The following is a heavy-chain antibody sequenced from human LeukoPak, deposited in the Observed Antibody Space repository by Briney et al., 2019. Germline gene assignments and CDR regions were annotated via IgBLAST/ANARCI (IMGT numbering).Heavy chain of an antibody. Sequence: PSETLSLTCTVSGGSISIYYWSWIRQPPGKGLEWIGFIYYSGSTNYNPSLKSRVTISVDTSKNQFSLNLSSVTAADTAVYYCARGLYYYDSSGYLNWFDPWGQGTLVTVSS. CDR3: ARGLYYYDSSGYLNWFDP. CDR1: GGSISIYY. J-gene: IGHJ5*02. V-gene: IGHV4-59*01. CDR2: IYYSGST. D-gene: IGHD3-22*01.